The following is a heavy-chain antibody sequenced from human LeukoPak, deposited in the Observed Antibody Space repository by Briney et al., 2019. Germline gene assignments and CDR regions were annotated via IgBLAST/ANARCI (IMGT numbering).Heavy chain of an antibody. CDR2: IYNSGSTNYNPPLT. J-gene: IGHJ4*02. D-gene: IGHD1-26*01. V-gene: IGHV4-59*01. CDR3: ASGSYYSLDF. CDR1: SGSISGYY. Sequence: PSETLSLTCTVSSGSISGYYWSWIRQPPGKGLEWIGYIYNSGSTNYNPPLTNYNPSLKSRVTITLDMSKNQFSLKLTSVTAADTAVYYRASGSYYSLDFWGQGTLVTVSS.